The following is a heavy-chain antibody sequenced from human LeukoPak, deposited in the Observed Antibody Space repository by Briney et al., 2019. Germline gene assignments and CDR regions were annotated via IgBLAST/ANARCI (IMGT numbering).Heavy chain of an antibody. V-gene: IGHV3-21*01. CDR3: ARDFAAAIDY. CDR2: ISSSSSYI. D-gene: IGHD2-2*01. Sequence: GGSLRLSCAASGFTFSSYSMNWVRQAPGEGLEWVSSISSSSSYIYYADSAKGRFTISRDNAKNSLYLQMNSLRAEDTAVYYCARDFAAAIDYWGQGTLVTVSS. J-gene: IGHJ4*02. CDR1: GFTFSSYS.